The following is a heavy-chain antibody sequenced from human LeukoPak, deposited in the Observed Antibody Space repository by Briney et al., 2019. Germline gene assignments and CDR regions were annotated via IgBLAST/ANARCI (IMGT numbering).Heavy chain of an antibody. CDR3: ASRRDGYAN. CDR2: INHSGST. J-gene: IGHJ4*02. CDR1: GGSFSGYY. V-gene: IGHV4-34*01. Sequence: SETLSLTCAVYGGSFSGYYWSWIRQPPGKGLEWIGEINHSGSTNYNPSLKSRVTISVDTSKNQFSLKLCSVTAADTAVYYCASRRDGYANWGQGTLVTVSS. D-gene: IGHD5-24*01.